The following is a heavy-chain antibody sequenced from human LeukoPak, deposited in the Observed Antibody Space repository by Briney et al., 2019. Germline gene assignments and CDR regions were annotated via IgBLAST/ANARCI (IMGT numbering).Heavy chain of an antibody. CDR3: ARFIAAPYYFDY. V-gene: IGHV3-48*01. CDR1: GFTFSGYS. Sequence: GETLTLSCAASGFTFSGYSLNWIRQAPGKGLEWVSYISSSGGSIFYPDSEKGRFTISRNNADNSLYLQMNSLRAEDTAVYYCARFIAAPYYFDYWGRGTLVTVSS. D-gene: IGHD6-13*01. J-gene: IGHJ4*02. CDR2: ISSSGGSI.